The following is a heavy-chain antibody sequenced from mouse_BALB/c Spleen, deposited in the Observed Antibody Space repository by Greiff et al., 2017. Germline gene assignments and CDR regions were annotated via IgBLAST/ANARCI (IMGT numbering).Heavy chain of an antibody. J-gene: IGHJ1*01. V-gene: IGHV3-8*02. CDR1: GDSITSGY. CDR2: ISYSGST. D-gene: IGHD2-2*01. CDR3: ARSYGYDGYFDV. Sequence: EVKLVESGPSLVKPSQTLSLTCSVTGDSITSGYWNWIRKFPGNKLEYMGYISYSGSTYYNPSLKSRISITRDTSKNQYYLQLNSVTTEDTATYYCARSYGYDGYFDVWGAGTTVTVSS.